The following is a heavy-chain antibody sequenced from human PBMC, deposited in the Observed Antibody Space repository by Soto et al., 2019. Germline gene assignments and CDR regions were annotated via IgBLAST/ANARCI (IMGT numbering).Heavy chain of an antibody. CDR3: ANAQQMGVGYFDY. CDR1: GFTFSSYG. CDR2: ISYDGSNK. D-gene: IGHD6-13*01. Sequence: QVQLMESGGGVVQPGRSLRLSCAASGFTFSSYGMHWVRQAPGKGLEWVAVISYDGSNKYYADSVKGRFTISRDNSKNTLYLQMNSLRAEDTAVYYCANAQQMGVGYFDYWGQGTLVTVSS. J-gene: IGHJ4*02. V-gene: IGHV3-30*18.